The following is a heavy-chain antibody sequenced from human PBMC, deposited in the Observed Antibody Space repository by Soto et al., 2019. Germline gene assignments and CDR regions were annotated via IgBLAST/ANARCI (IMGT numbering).Heavy chain of an antibody. CDR2: ISSSGYI. CDR1: GFNFNSYT. V-gene: IGHV3-21*01. D-gene: IGHD2-15*01. J-gene: IGHJ6*02. CDR3: ARDCSGGSCYAGMDV. Sequence: GGSLRLSCAASGFNFNSYTINWVRQAPGKRLEWLSSISSSGYIFSTDSVRGRFTISRDNAKNSVYLQINSLRAEDTAVYFCARDCSGGSCYAGMDVWGQGTTVTVS.